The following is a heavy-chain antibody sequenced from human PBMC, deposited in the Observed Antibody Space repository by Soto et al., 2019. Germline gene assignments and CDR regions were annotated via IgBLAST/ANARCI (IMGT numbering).Heavy chain of an antibody. CDR2: MSGTAGNT. V-gene: IGHV3-23*01. CDR3: AKKYYFGSGSYVFYFDY. D-gene: IGHD3-10*01. Sequence: EVQLLESGGGSVQPGGSLRLSCAASGFTFSNYAMTWVRQAPGKGLEWVSTMSGTAGNTHYADSVKGRFTISRDNSKNTLYLQMNSLRAEDTAVYYCAKKYYFGSGSYVFYFDYWGQGTLVTVSS. J-gene: IGHJ4*02. CDR1: GFTFSNYA.